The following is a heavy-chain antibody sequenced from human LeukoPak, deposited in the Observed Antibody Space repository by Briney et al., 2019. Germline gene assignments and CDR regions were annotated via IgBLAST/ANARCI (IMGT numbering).Heavy chain of an antibody. D-gene: IGHD3-22*01. J-gene: IGHJ5*02. CDR1: GGTFSSYA. CDR2: IIPIFGTA. V-gene: IGHV1-69*13. Sequence: GASVKVSCKASGGTFSSYAISWVRQAPGQGLEWMGGIIPIFGTANYAQKFQGRVTITADESTGTAYMELSSLRSEDTAVYYCASSDSSGYYYGDWFDPWGQGTLVTVSS. CDR3: ASSDSSGYYYGDWFDP.